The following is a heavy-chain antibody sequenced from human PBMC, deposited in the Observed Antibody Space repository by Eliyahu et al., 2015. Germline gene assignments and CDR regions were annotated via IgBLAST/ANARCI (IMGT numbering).Heavy chain of an antibody. CDR1: GFAFDYYA. Sequence: VRLVESGGDLVQPGRSLRLSCXASGFAFDYYAMHXVRQAPGKGLEWVSGISWNGGDASYADSVRGRFTISRDDAKKFLYLQMNSLRTEDTAFYFCAKDMGIRGDSGLDYWGQGTLVTVSS. D-gene: IGHD2-21*02. CDR3: AKDMGIRGDSGLDY. J-gene: IGHJ4*02. V-gene: IGHV3-9*01. CDR2: ISWNGGDA.